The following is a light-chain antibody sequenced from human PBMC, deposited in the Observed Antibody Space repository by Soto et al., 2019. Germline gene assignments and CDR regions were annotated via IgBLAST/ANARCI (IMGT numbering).Light chain of an antibody. Sequence: DIQMTQSPSTLSASVGDRVTITCRASQSIGDWLAWYQQKPGKAPYLLIYDASILQNGVPSRFSGSGSGTEFTLTITSLQPDDLATYYCQQYSRSSWTFGQGTKVDI. CDR2: DAS. CDR1: QSIGDW. CDR3: QQYSRSSWT. J-gene: IGKJ1*01. V-gene: IGKV1-5*01.